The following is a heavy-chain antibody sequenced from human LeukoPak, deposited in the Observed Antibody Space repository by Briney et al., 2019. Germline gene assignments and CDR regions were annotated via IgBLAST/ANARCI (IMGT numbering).Heavy chain of an antibody. CDR2: ISGSGGST. CDR1: GFTFSSYA. CDR3: ARVKVGTTYWFDP. D-gene: IGHD1-26*01. Sequence: GGSLRLSCAASGFTFSSYAMSWVRQAPGKGLEWVSAISGSGGSTYYADSVKGRFTISRDNSKNMVYLQMNSLRVEDTAVYYCARVKVGTTYWFDPWGQGTLVTVSS. V-gene: IGHV3-23*01. J-gene: IGHJ5*02.